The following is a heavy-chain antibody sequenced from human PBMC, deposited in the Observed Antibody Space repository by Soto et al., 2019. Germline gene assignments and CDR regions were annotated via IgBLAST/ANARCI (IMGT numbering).Heavy chain of an antibody. V-gene: IGHV3-23*01. J-gene: IGHJ6*03. Sequence: EVQLLESGGGLVQPGGSLRLSCAASGFTFSSYAMSWVRQAPGKGLEWVSAISGSGGSTYYADYVKGRFTISRDNSKNTLYLQMNSLGAEDTAVYYWAKQPLTYYYYYMAVWGKGTTVTVSS. CDR1: GFTFSSYA. D-gene: IGHD6-13*01. CDR2: ISGSGGST. CDR3: AKQPLTYYYYYMAV.